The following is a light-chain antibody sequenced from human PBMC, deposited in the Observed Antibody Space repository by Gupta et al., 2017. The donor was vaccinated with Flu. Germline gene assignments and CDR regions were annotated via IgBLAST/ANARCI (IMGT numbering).Light chain of an antibody. CDR3: LSYDSSRSGWV. J-gene: IGLJ3*02. Sequence: QSVLTQPPSVSGAPGQRVTISCAGSSSSIGAGYDVHWYQQLPGTAPKLLIYDNTSRPSGVPDRFSGSKSGTSASLATTGLQAEDEADYYCLSYDSSRSGWVFGGGTELTVL. V-gene: IGLV1-40*01. CDR2: DNT. CDR1: SSSIGAGYD.